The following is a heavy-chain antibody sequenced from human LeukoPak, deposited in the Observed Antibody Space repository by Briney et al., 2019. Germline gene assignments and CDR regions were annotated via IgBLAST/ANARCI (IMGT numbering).Heavy chain of an antibody. CDR1: GYTFTSYD. V-gene: IGHV1-8*01. J-gene: IGHJ6*04. CDR2: MNPKNGNK. CDR3: ARAQCDDTKCPYYVNMDV. D-gene: IGHD1-26*01. Sequence: ASVKVSCEASGYTFTSYDINWVRQAPGQGLEWMGWMNPKNGNKGNAQKFQGRLTMTTNTPISTAYLELSSLSSEDTAVYYCARAQCDDTKCPYYVNMDVWGKGTTVTVSS.